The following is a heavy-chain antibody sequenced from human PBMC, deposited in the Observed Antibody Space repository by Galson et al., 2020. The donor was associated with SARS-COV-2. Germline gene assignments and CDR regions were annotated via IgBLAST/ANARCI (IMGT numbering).Heavy chain of an antibody. CDR2: VSHTGTT. J-gene: IGHJ4*02. CDR1: GYSLNSDYH. Sequence: SQTLSLTCAVPGYSLNSDYHWGWSRQPPGKGLEWIGRVSHTGTTYYNPSLKSPVTMSVDTSKKQSSLRLSAVTAADTAVYYCARVCSGGTCMDYWSQGTRVTISS. CDR3: ARVCSGGTCMDY. V-gene: IGHV4-38-2*01. D-gene: IGHD2-15*01.